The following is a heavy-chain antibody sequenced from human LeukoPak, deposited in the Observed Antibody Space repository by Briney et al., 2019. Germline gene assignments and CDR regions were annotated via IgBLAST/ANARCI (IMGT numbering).Heavy chain of an antibody. CDR3: AKGSSSSYYYYYMDV. J-gene: IGHJ6*03. D-gene: IGHD6-6*01. Sequence: GGSLRLSCAASGFTFDDCAMHWVRQAPGKGLEWVSRISWDGGSTYYADSVKGRFTISRDNSKNSLYLQMNSLRAEDTALYYCAKGSSSSYYYYYMDVWGKGTTVTVSS. V-gene: IGHV3-43D*03. CDR1: GFTFDDCA. CDR2: ISWDGGST.